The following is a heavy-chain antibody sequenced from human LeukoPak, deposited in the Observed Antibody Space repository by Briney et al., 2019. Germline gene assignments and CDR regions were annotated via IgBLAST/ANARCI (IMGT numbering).Heavy chain of an antibody. CDR2: IYYSGST. D-gene: IGHD2-2*01. V-gene: IGHV4-30-4*08. CDR3: ARDPVPVSPHAFDI. J-gene: IGHJ3*02. Sequence: SETLSLTCTVSGGSISSGDYYWSWIRQPPGKGLEWIGYIYYSGSTYYNPSLKSRVTISVDTSKNQFSLKLSSVTAADRAVYYCARDPVPVSPHAFDIWGQGTMVTVSS. CDR1: GGSISSGDYY.